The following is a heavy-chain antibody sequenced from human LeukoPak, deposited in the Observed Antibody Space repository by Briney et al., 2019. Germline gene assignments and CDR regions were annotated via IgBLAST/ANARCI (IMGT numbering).Heavy chain of an antibody. CDR3: AKVAEWYYYKSSGYPDSQFYY. J-gene: IGHJ4*02. CDR1: GYTFSSYA. D-gene: IGHD3-22*01. Sequence: GACLRLSRVASGYTFSSYAMSWVRQAPGKGLEWVSAIIYCGGSTYYADSVKGRFTISRENSKNTLNLQMNSVRPEQKDVYYCAKVAEWYYYKSSGYPDSQFYYWGQGTLVTVSS. V-gene: IGHV3-23*01. CDR2: IIYCGGST.